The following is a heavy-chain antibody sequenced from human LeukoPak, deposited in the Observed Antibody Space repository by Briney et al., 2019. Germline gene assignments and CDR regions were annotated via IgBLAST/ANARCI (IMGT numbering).Heavy chain of an antibody. Sequence: ASVKVSCKASGYTFTGYYMYWVRQAPGQGLEWMGWINPNSGGTNYAQKFQGRVTMTRDTSISTAYMELSRLRSDDTAVYYCARGAAAGTNYYYYMDVWGKGTTVTVSS. CDR1: GYTFTGYY. CDR3: ARGAAAGTNYYYYMDV. D-gene: IGHD6-13*01. CDR2: INPNSGGT. J-gene: IGHJ6*03. V-gene: IGHV1-2*02.